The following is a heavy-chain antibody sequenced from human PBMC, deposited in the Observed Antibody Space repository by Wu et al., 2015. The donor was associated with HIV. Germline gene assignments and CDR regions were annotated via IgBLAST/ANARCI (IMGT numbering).Heavy chain of an antibody. CDR3: ARVEDRCGIAVAATLDY. CDR2: INPNSGGT. J-gene: IGHJ4*02. Sequence: QVQLVQSGAEVKKPGSSVKVSCKASGYTFTGYYMHWVRQAPGQGLEWMGWINPNSGGTNYAQKFQGRVTMTRDTSISTAYMELSRLRSDDTAVYYCARVEDRCGIAVAATLDYVGQGTLVTVSS. V-gene: IGHV1-2*02. CDR1: GYTFTGYY. D-gene: IGHD6-19*01.